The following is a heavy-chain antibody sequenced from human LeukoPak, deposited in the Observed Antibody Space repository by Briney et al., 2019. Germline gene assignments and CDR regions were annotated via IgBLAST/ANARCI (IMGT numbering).Heavy chain of an antibody. CDR1: GYTFTGYC. CDR3: ASSGKRWEPSTW. CDR2: INPNSGGT. V-gene: IGHV1-2*02. Sequence: GASVTLSCKSSGYTFTGYCMHWVRLAPGQGLELMGWINPNSGGTNYAHKFQGRVTMTRYTSISTAYMELSRLRSDETAVYYCASSGKRWEPSTWWGQGTLVTVSS. J-gene: IGHJ4*02. D-gene: IGHD1-26*01.